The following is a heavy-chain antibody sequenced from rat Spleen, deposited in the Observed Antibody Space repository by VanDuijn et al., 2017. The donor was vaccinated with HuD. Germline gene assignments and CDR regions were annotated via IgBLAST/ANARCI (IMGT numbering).Heavy chain of an antibody. CDR1: GFSITTHY. CDR2: ISYSGSS. J-gene: IGHJ2*01. D-gene: IGHD1-3*01. V-gene: IGHV3-1*01. Sequence: EVQLQESGPGLVKPSQSLSLTCSVTGFSITTHYWDWIRKFPGSKMEWIGHISYSGSSSYSPSLKGRISITRDTSKNQFFLHLNSVTTEDTATYYCTRGGFYRYWGQGVMVTVSS. CDR3: TRGGFYRY.